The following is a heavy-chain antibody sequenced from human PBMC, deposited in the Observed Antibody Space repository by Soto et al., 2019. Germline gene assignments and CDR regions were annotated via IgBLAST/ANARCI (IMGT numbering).Heavy chain of an antibody. CDR2: IYYSGST. V-gene: IGHV4-30-4*01. J-gene: IGHJ4*02. CDR3: ARVTMIVVASTYYFDF. D-gene: IGHD3-22*01. Sequence: PSETLSLTCTVSGGSISSGDYYWSWIRQPPGKGLEWIGYIYYSGSTYYNPSLKSRVTISVDTSKNQFSLKLSSVTAADTAVYYCARVTMIVVASTYYFDFRGQRSLVTGSS. CDR1: GGSISSGDYY.